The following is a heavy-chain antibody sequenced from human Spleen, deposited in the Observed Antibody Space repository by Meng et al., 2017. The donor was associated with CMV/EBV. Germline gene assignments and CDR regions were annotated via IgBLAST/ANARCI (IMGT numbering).Heavy chain of an antibody. CDR3: ARDLNNWNFDY. V-gene: IGHV3-23*01. J-gene: IGHJ4*02. CDR2: ISGSGGGT. D-gene: IGHD1-20*01. CDR1: GFSFSSYD. Sequence: GGSLRLSCAASGFSFSSYDMSWVRQAPGKGLEWVSAISGSGGGTYYADSVKGRFTISRDNAKNSLYLQMNSLRAEDTAVYYCARDLNNWNFDYWGQGTLVTVSS.